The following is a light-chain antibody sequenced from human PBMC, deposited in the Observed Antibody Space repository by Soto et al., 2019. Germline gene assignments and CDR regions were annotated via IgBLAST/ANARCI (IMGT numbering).Light chain of an antibody. CDR2: KAS. V-gene: IGKV1-5*03. CDR1: QSISMW. CDR3: QQYNSYPLL. Sequence: DIQMTQSPSTLSASVGDRVTITCRASQSISMWLAWYEQKPGKAPNLLIYKASRLESGVPSMFSGSGSGTEFTLTISSRQPDDFATYYCQQYNSYPLLFGGGTKVEIK. J-gene: IGKJ4*01.